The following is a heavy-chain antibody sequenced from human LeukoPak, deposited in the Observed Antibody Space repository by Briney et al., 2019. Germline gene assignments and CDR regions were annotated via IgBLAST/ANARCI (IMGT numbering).Heavy chain of an antibody. Sequence: PSETLSLTCAVSGVSISNSGYYWAWIRQPPGKGLECIGNIHYSDSALYNPSLQSRATILVDTSKNQFSLKLSSVTAADTAVYYCVSPRGFSYGYFDYWGQGTLVTVSS. V-gene: IGHV4-39*01. J-gene: IGHJ4*02. CDR3: VSPRGFSYGYFDY. CDR2: IHYSDSA. D-gene: IGHD5-18*01. CDR1: GVSISNSGYY.